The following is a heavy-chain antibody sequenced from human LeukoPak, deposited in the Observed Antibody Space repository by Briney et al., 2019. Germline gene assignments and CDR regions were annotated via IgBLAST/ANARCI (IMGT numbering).Heavy chain of an antibody. D-gene: IGHD2-2*01. V-gene: IGHV3-21*01. CDR1: GFTFSSYS. CDR2: ISSSSSYI. CDR3: ARSLNAIVVVPAAMRGWFDP. Sequence: GGSLRLSCAASGFTFSSYSMNWVRQAPGKGLEWVSSISSSSSYIYYADSVKGRFTISRDNAKSSLYLQMNSLRAEDTAVYYCARSLNAIVVVPAAMRGWFDPWGQGTLVTVSS. J-gene: IGHJ5*02.